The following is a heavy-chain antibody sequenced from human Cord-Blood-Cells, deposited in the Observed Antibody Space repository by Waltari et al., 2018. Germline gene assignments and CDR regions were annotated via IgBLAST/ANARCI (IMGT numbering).Heavy chain of an antibody. J-gene: IGHJ4*02. CDR2: IKQDGSEK. CDR1: GFPFSSYW. D-gene: IGHD1-26*01. Sequence: EVQLVESGGGLVQPGGSLRLPCAASGFPFSSYWMSWVRQAPGKGLEWVANIKQDGSEKYYVDSVKGRFTISRDNAKNSLYLQMNSLRAEDTAVYYCARSGSYYIPFDYWGQGTLVTVSS. V-gene: IGHV3-7*01. CDR3: ARSGSYYIPFDY.